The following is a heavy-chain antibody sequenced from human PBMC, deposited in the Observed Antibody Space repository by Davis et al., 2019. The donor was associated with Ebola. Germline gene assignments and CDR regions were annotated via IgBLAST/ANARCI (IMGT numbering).Heavy chain of an antibody. V-gene: IGHV4-34*01. Sequence: MPSETLSLTCAAYGGSFSGYYWGWIRQPPGKGLEWIGTIYYSGSTYYNPSLKSRVTISVDTSKNQVSLKLSSVTAADTAVYYCARYPGMAAAGTGYYYGMDVWGQGTTVTVSS. D-gene: IGHD6-13*01. CDR2: IYYSGST. CDR3: ARYPGMAAAGTGYYYGMDV. J-gene: IGHJ6*02. CDR1: GGSFSGYY.